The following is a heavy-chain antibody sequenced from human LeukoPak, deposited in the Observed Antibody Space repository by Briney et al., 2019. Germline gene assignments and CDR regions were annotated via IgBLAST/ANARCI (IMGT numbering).Heavy chain of an antibody. Sequence: ASVKVSCKASGYTFTSYYMHWVRQPPGQGLEWMGLINPTGGSKRYAQEFQGRVTMTSDMSTSTDYLELSSLGSDGTAIFYCARDNSVGDNAWWFDSWGEGTLVAVSS. D-gene: IGHD1-26*01. CDR1: GYTFTSYY. J-gene: IGHJ5*01. V-gene: IGHV1-46*01. CDR3: ARDNSVGDNAWWFDS. CDR2: INPTGGSK.